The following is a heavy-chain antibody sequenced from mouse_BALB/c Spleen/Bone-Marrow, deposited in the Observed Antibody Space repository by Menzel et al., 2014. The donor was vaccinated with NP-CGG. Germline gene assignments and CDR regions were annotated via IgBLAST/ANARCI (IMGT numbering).Heavy chain of an antibody. Sequence: VQLQESGAELVRPGSSVKISCKASGYAFSSYWMNWVKQRPGQGLEWIGQIYPGDGDTNYNGKFKGKATLTADKSSSTAYMQLSRLTSEDSAVYFCARWITTGVAHYVMDYWGQGTSVTVSS. D-gene: IGHD1-1*01. J-gene: IGHJ4*01. CDR2: IYPGDGDT. CDR3: ARWITTGVAHYVMDY. CDR1: GYAFSSYW. V-gene: IGHV1-80*01.